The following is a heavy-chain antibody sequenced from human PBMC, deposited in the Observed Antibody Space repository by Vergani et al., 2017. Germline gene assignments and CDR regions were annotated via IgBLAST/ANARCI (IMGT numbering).Heavy chain of an antibody. CDR1: GYTFTSNY. V-gene: IGHV1-46*01. J-gene: IGHJ6*02. D-gene: IGHD1-26*01. CDR3: ARSNSGSYYGGDYYYYGMDV. Sequence: QVQLVQSGAEVKKPGASVKVSCKASGYTFTSNYMHWVRQAPGQGLEWMGIINPSGGSTSYAQKFQGRVTMTRDTSTSTVYMELSSLRSEDTAVYYWARSNSGSYYGGDYYYYGMDVWGQGTTVTVSS. CDR2: INPSGGST.